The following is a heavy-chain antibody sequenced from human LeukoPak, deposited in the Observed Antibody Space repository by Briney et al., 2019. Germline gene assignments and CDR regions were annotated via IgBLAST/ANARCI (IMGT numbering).Heavy chain of an antibody. D-gene: IGHD3-16*01. V-gene: IGHV3-7*03. CDR3: ARGGGLDV. CDR2: INHNGNVN. Sequence: GGPLRLSCAASGFTFSSYWMNCARQAPGEGLEWVASINHNGNVNYYVDSVKGRFTISRDNAKNSLYLQMSNLRAEDTAVYFCARGGGLDVWGQGATVTVSS. J-gene: IGHJ6*02. CDR1: GFTFSSYW.